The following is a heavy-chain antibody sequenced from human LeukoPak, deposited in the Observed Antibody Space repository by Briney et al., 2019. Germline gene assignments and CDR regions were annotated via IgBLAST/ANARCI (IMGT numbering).Heavy chain of an antibody. CDR3: AKVAGDGYNPFDY. V-gene: IGHV3-23*01. J-gene: IGHJ4*02. CDR1: GFTFSSYA. D-gene: IGHD5-24*01. Sequence: GGSLRLSCAASGFTFSSYAMSWVRPPPGKGLEWVSAISGSGGSTYYADSVKGRFTTARDNSKNTLYRQMDSLRAEDTAVYYCAKVAGDGYNPFDYWGQGTLVTVSS. CDR2: ISGSGGST.